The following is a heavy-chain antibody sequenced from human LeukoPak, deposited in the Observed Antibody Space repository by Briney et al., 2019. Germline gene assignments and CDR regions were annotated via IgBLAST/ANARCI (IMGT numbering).Heavy chain of an antibody. J-gene: IGHJ3*02. Sequence: SETLSLTCTVSGGSISSSTYYWGWIRQPPGKGLEWIASIYNSGSISYNPSLKSRVIISLDTSQKQFSLKLSSVTAADTAVYYCARNLTMIPAKGAFDIWGQGIMVTVS. V-gene: IGHV4-39*07. D-gene: IGHD3-22*01. CDR3: ARNLTMIPAKGAFDI. CDR2: IYNSGSI. CDR1: GGSISSSTYY.